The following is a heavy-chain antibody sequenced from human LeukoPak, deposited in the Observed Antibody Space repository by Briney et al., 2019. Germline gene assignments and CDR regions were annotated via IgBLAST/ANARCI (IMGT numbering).Heavy chain of an antibody. CDR1: GFSFSSYN. CDR2: ISSSSSYI. D-gene: IGHD2-2*01. Sequence: PGGSLRLSCAASGFSFSSYNMNWVRQAPGKGLEWVSFISSSSSYIFYAESVKSRFTISRDNAKNSLYLQMDYLRAEDTAVYYCAREGGDIVVVPAAISSWGQGTLVTVSS. J-gene: IGHJ5*02. CDR3: AREGGDIVVVPAAISS. V-gene: IGHV3-21*01.